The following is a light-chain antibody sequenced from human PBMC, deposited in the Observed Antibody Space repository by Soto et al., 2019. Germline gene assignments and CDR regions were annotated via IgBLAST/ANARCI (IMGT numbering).Light chain of an antibody. CDR1: QSVSIY. CDR3: HQYNNWPQT. V-gene: IGKV3-15*01. CDR2: GAS. J-gene: IGKJ1*01. Sequence: EIVMTQSPATLSVSPGERATLSCRASQSVSIYLAWYQQKPGQAPRLLIYGASTRATGIPARFSGSGSGTEFTLTISSLQSEDFAVYYCHQYNNWPQTFGQGTKVEI.